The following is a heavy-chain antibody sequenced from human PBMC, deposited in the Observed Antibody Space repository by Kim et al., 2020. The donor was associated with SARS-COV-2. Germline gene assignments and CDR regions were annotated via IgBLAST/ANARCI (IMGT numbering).Heavy chain of an antibody. CDR2: INHSGST. V-gene: IGHV4-34*01. CDR1: GGSFSGYY. CDR3: ARGRGYYYGSGSTLLGY. D-gene: IGHD3-10*01. J-gene: IGHJ4*02. Sequence: SETLSLTCAVYGGSFSGYYWSWIRQPPGKGLEWIGEINHSGSTNYNPSLKSRVTISVDTSKNQFSLKLSSVTAADTAVYYCARGRGYYYGSGSTLLGYWGQGTLVTVSS.